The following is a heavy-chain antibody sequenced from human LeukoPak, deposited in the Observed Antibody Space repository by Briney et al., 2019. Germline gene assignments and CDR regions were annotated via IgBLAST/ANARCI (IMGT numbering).Heavy chain of an antibody. D-gene: IGHD2-21*01. CDR2: IWYDGSNK. J-gene: IGHJ4*02. CDR3: ARDSPGFGGDDFDY. CDR1: GFTFSSYG. V-gene: IGHV3-30*02. Sequence: GGSLRLSCAASGFTFSSYGIHWVRQAPGKGLEWVAFIWYDGSNKYYGDSVKGRFTISRDNSKNTLYLQMNSLRAEDTAVYYWARDSPGFGGDDFDYWGQGTLVTVSS.